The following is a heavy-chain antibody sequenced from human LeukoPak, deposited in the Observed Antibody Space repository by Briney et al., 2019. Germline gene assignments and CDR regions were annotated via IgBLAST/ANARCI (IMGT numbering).Heavy chain of an antibody. CDR1: GFTFNNHG. D-gene: IGHD6-19*01. CDR2: VSNDGGTR. Sequence: GGSLRLSCAASGFTFNNHGMHWVRQAPGKGLEWVAAVSNDGGTRFHAGSVEGRFTVSRDNSKSTVFLQMNSLRPEDTAVYYCAKEARHDGWYYFSWGQGTLVTVSS. V-gene: IGHV3-30*18. CDR3: AKEARHDGWYYFS. J-gene: IGHJ5*02.